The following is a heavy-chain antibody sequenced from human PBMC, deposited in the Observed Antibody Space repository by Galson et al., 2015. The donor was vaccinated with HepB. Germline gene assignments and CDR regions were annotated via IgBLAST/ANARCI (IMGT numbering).Heavy chain of an antibody. Sequence: SVKVSCKASGGAFNTYSILWVRQAPGQGLEWMGGIIPLFDTANYAQKFHDRISITADESTNTAYMELNRLRSEDTAVYYCARLLTAEVDWYVDLWGRGTPVIVSS. J-gene: IGHJ2*01. CDR2: IIPLFDTA. CDR3: ARLLTAEVDWYVDL. CDR1: GGAFNTYS. D-gene: IGHD1-14*01. V-gene: IGHV1-69*13.